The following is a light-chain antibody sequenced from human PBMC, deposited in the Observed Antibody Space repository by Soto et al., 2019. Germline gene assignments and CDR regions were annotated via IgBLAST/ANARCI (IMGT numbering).Light chain of an antibody. CDR2: DNN. CDR1: GSNIGNNF. J-gene: IGLJ1*01. V-gene: IGLV1-51*01. Sequence: QSVLTQPPSVSVAPGQKVTISCSGSGSNIGNNFVSWYQQFPGTAPKLLIYDNNKRPSGIPDRFSGSKSGTSATLGITGLQTGDEADYYCGTWDNSLSAYVFGAGTKVTVL. CDR3: GTWDNSLSAYV.